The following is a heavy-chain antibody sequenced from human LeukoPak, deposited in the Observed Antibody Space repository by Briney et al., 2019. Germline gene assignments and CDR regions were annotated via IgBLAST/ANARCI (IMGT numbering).Heavy chain of an antibody. V-gene: IGHV3-48*01. Sequence: GGSLRLSCAASGFTFSSYSMNWVRQAPGKGLEWVSYISSSSSTIYYADSVKGRFTISRDNARNSLYLQMNSLRAGDTAVYYCARDRGAFVVVMDYYFDYWGQGTLVTVSS. D-gene: IGHD2-2*01. CDR3: ARDRGAFVVVMDYYFDY. CDR1: GFTFSSYS. CDR2: ISSSSSTI. J-gene: IGHJ4*02.